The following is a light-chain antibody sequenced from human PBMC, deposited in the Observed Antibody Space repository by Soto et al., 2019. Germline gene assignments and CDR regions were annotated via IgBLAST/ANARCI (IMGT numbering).Light chain of an antibody. Sequence: EIVLTQSSGTLPLSPGERATLSCRASLSVASNYLAWYQQKPGQAPRLLIYAASGRATGIPDRFSGSGSGTDFTLTITRLEPEDFAVYYCQQYGSAPWTFGQGTKVEIK. J-gene: IGKJ1*01. CDR3: QQYGSAPWT. CDR1: LSVASNY. V-gene: IGKV3-20*01. CDR2: AAS.